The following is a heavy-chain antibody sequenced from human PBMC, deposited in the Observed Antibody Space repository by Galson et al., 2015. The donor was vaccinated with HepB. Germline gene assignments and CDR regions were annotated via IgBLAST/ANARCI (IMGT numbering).Heavy chain of an antibody. Sequence: SVKVSCKVSGYILTELSMHWVRQAPGKGLEWMGGFDPEDGETIYAQKFQGRVTMTEDTSTDTAYMELSSLRSEDTAVYYCATGVIVPAAIGIAAARYGMDVWGQGTTVTVSS. V-gene: IGHV1-24*01. CDR1: GYILTELS. CDR3: ATGVIVPAAIGIAAARYGMDV. CDR2: FDPEDGET. D-gene: IGHD2-2*01. J-gene: IGHJ6*02.